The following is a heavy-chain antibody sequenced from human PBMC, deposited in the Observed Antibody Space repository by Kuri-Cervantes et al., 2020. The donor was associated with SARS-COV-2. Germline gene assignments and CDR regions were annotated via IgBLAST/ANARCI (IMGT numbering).Heavy chain of an antibody. V-gene: IGHV3-23*01. CDR2: ISSSGSTI. CDR1: GFTFSSYW. D-gene: IGHD1-26*01. Sequence: GGSLRLSCAASGFTFSSYWMSWVRQAPGKGLEWVSHISSSGSTIYYADSVKGRFTISRDNSKNTLYLQMNSLRAEDTAVYYCAKEGGSYLYYYYYGMDVWGQGTTVTVSS. CDR3: AKEGGSYLYYYYYGMDV. J-gene: IGHJ6*02.